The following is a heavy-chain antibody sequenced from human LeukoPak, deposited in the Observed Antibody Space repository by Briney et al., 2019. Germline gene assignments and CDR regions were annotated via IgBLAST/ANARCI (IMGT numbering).Heavy chain of an antibody. CDR1: GLTFSSYG. CDR3: AKDNFWSGPSYYMDV. CDR2: IRYDGSNK. D-gene: IGHD3-3*01. Sequence: GGSLRLSCAASGLTFSSYGMHWVRQAPGKGLEWVAFIRYDGSNKYYADSVKGRFTISRDNSKNTLYLQMNSLRAEDTAVYYCAKDNFWSGPSYYMDVWGKGTTVTVSS. V-gene: IGHV3-30*02. J-gene: IGHJ6*03.